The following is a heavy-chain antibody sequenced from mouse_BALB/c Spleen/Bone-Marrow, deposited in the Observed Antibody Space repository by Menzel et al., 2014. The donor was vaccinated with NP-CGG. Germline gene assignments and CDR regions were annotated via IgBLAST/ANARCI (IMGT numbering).Heavy chain of an antibody. CDR3: AREFYGDWYFDV. Sequence: VQLKQSGPELVKPGASMKISCKASGYSFTGYTMNWVKQSHGKNLEWIGLINPYNGGTTYNQKFKGKATLTVDKSSSTAYMELLRLTSEDSAVYCCAREFYGDWYFDVWGAGTTVTVSS. CDR1: GYSFTGYT. V-gene: IGHV1-18*01. D-gene: IGHD1-1*01. J-gene: IGHJ1*01. CDR2: INPYNGGT.